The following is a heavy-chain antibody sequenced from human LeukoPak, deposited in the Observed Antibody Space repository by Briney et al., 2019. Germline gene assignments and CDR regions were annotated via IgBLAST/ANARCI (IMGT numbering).Heavy chain of an antibody. CDR1: GFTFSSYA. Sequence: GGSLRLSCAASGFTFSSYAMSWVRQAPGKGLEWVGRIKSETDGGTTDYAAPVKGRFTISRDDSKNTLYLQMNSLKTEDTAVYYCTPYHIPDWGQGTLVTVSS. CDR3: TPYHIPD. CDR2: IKSETDGGTT. D-gene: IGHD2-21*01. V-gene: IGHV3-15*01. J-gene: IGHJ4*02.